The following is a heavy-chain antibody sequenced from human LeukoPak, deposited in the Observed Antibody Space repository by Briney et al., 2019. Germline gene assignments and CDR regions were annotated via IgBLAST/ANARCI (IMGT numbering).Heavy chain of an antibody. CDR3: ARVFPGGQGGSSWYDAFDI. J-gene: IGHJ3*02. V-gene: IGHV4-34*12. CDR2: IIHIGST. Sequence: SQSRSLTCAVYGGSFGGYCCSCISQPPGKGMEWVGEIIHIGSTNYNPFLKSRVTISVDTSKNQFSLKLSSVTAADTAVYYCARVFPGGQGGSSWYDAFDIWGQGTMVTVSS. CDR1: GGSFGGYC. D-gene: IGHD6-13*01.